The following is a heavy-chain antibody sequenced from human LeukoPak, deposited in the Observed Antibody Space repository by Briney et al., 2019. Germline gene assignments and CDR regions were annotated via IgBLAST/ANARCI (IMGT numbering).Heavy chain of an antibody. CDR3: AREHLMVRERRSYYYFGMDV. Sequence: GGSLRLSCAASGFTFSSYAMHWVRQAPGKGLEWVAVISYDGSNKYYADSVKGRFTISRDNSKNTLYLQMNSLRAEDTAVYYCAREHLMVRERRSYYYFGMDVWGQGTTVTVSS. J-gene: IGHJ6*02. V-gene: IGHV3-30-3*01. D-gene: IGHD3-10*01. CDR2: ISYDGSNK. CDR1: GFTFSSYA.